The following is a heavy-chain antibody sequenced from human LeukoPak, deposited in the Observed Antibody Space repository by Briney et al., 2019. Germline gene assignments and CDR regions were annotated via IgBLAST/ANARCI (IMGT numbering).Heavy chain of an antibody. J-gene: IGHJ6*02. D-gene: IGHD6-13*01. CDR3: ARIKGVIAAAGTYRDYYYYGMDV. V-gene: IGHV2-70*11. Sequence: SGPALVKPTQTLTLTCTFSGFSLSTSGMCVSWIRQPPGKALEWLARIDWDDDKYYSTSLKTRLTISKDTSKNQVVLTMTNMDPVDTATYYCARIKGVIAAAGTYRDYYYYGMDVWGQGTTVTVSS. CDR1: GFSLSTSGMC. CDR2: IDWDDDK.